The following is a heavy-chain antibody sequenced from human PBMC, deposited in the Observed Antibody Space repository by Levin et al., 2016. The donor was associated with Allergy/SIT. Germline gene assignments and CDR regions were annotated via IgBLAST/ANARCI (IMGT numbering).Heavy chain of an antibody. V-gene: IGHV4-59*01. CDR3: ASSSPGYDFWSGSIRPYYYYYMDV. J-gene: IGHJ6*03. CDR2: IYYSGST. CDR1: GGSISSYY. D-gene: IGHD3-3*01. Sequence: SETLSLTCTVSGGSISSYYWSWIRQPPGKGLEWIGYIYYSGSTNYNPSLKSRVTISVDTSKNQFSLKLSSVTAADTAVYYCASSSPGYDFWSGSIRPYYYYYMDVWGKGTTVTVSS.